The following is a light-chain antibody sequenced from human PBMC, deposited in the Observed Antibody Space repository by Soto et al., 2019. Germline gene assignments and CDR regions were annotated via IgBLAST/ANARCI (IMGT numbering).Light chain of an antibody. V-gene: IGLV1-51*01. CDR2: ENN. Sequence: QSVWTQPPSVSAAPGQKVTISCSGSSANIGNNFVSWYQQLPGAAPKLLIYENNKRPSGIPDRFSGSKSGPSATLAITGLQTGDEADYYCGKWDRSLYVFGGGTKLTVL. J-gene: IGLJ2*01. CDR1: SANIGNNF. CDR3: GKWDRSLYV.